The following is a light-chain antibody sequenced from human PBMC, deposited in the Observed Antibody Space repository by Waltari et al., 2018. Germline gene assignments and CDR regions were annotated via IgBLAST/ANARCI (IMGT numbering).Light chain of an antibody. V-gene: IGLV2-23*01. CDR1: SSDFGSYNP. CDR2: EGS. J-gene: IGLJ3*02. Sequence: QSALTQPAPVSGSPGQSITISCTGTSSDFGSYNPVSWYQQYPGKAPKLMIYEGSKRPSGVSNRFSGSKSGNTASLTISGLQAEDEADYYCCSYAGSSTWVFGGGTKLTVL. CDR3: CSYAGSSTWV.